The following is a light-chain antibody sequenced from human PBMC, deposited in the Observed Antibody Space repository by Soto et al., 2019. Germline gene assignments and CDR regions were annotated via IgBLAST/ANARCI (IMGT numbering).Light chain of an antibody. CDR1: QSISSSF. CDR3: RQYGGSRWT. CDR2: DAS. J-gene: IGKJ1*01. Sequence: EIVLTQSPGILSLSPGERASLSCGASQSISSSFLAWYQQKPGQAPRLLIYDASNRATGIPARFSGSGSGTDFTLTISRLEPEDFAVYYCRQYGGSRWTFGQGTKVDIK. V-gene: IGKV3-20*01.